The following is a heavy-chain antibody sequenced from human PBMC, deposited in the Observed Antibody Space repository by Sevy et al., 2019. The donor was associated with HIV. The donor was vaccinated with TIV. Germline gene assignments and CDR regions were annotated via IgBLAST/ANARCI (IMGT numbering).Heavy chain of an antibody. Sequence: SETLSLTCTVSGGSISNYFWSWSRQPPGKGLEWIGYIYYSGSTNYNPALKSRVTISVETSKNQFSLKLSSVTAADTAVYYCARESIGAVGDFDYWGQGTLVTVSS. J-gene: IGHJ4*02. CDR3: ARESIGAVGDFDY. CDR2: IYYSGST. CDR1: GGSISNYF. D-gene: IGHD6-13*01. V-gene: IGHV4-59*01.